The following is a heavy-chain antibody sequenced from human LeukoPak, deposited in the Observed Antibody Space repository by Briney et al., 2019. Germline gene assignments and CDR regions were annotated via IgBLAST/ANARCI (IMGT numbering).Heavy chain of an antibody. CDR2: INHSGST. CDR3: ARSHYASGTLDY. J-gene: IGHJ4*02. V-gene: IGHV4-34*01. CDR1: GGSFSGYY. Sequence: SETLSLTCAVYGGSFSGYYWSWIRQPPGKGLEWIGEINHSGSTNYNPSLKSRVTISVDTSKNQFSLKLSSVTAADTAVYYCARSHYASGTLDYWGQGTLVTVSS. D-gene: IGHD3-10*01.